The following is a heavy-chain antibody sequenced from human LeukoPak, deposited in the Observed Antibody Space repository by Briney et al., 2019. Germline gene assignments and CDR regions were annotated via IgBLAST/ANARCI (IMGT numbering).Heavy chain of an antibody. CDR1: GFTFSSYA. CDR2: ISGSGTNT. Sequence: GGSLRLSCAASGFTFSSYAMTWVRQAPGKGLEWVSVISGSGTNTDYADSVKGRFTISRDNSKNTLYLQMNSLRAEDTAVYYYAKSFGPVIAAAGTGADWGQGTLVTVSS. CDR3: AKSFGPVIAAAGTGAD. D-gene: IGHD6-13*01. V-gene: IGHV3-23*01. J-gene: IGHJ4*02.